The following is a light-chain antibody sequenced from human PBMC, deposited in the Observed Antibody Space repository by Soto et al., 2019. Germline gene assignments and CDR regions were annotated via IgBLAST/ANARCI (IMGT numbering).Light chain of an antibody. CDR2: DAS. Sequence: EIVLTQSPATLSLSPGERATLSCRASQSVSSYLAWYQQKPGQAPRLLIYDASNRATGIPARFSGSGSGTDFTLTISSLEPEDFAVYYCQQRSNWPCITFGQGTRLE. V-gene: IGKV3-11*01. CDR3: QQRSNWPCIT. CDR1: QSVSSY. J-gene: IGKJ5*01.